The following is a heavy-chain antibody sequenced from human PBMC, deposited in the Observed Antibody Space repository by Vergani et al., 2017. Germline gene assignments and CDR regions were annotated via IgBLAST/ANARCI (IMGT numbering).Heavy chain of an antibody. D-gene: IGHD3-10*01. V-gene: IGHV4-38-2*01. J-gene: IGHJ6*02. CDR2: IHHSGDT. Sequence: QVQLQESGPGLVKPSETLTLTCDVSDSSIMTKPYWGWFRQSPGKGLEWVGCIHHSGDTHYNSSLKSRVSISIVSSSKFSLSMTCVTAADTAIYYCARHRGSGGFFPSSYFYGMDVWGHGTTVTVSS. CDR3: ARHRGSGGFFPSSYFYGMDV. CDR1: DSSIMTKPY.